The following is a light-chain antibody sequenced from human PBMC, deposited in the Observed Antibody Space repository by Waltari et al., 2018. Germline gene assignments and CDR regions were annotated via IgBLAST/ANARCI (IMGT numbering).Light chain of an antibody. Sequence: DIQLTQSPSTLSASVGDRVTINCRASQSIGTLLAWFPQKPGNPPKLLIYRAFNLERGVPSRFSGSGSWTEFTLTITSLQPDDFATYYCQQYSSSSMFSFGQVTKLEIK. CDR3: QQYSSSSMFS. CDR2: RAF. CDR1: QSIGTL. V-gene: IGKV1-5*03. J-gene: IGKJ2*03.